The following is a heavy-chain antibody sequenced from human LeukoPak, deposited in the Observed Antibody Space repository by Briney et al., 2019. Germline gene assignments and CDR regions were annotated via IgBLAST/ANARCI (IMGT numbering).Heavy chain of an antibody. Sequence: SETLSLTCSVSGGSFSPYYWTWVRQSPGTGLEWIGEINHAGITNYNPSLQSRTTISLDTSNNRFSLTLTSVTAADTAVYFCARKSARVEGAVYYNYYGMDVWGQGTTVTVSS. CDR1: GGSFSPYY. J-gene: IGHJ6*02. V-gene: IGHV4-34*01. CDR3: ARKSARVEGAVYYNYYGMDV. CDR2: INHAGIT. D-gene: IGHD2-15*01.